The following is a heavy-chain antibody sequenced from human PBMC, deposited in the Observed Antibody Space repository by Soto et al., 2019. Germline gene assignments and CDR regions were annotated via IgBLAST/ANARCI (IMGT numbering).Heavy chain of an antibody. V-gene: IGHV3-11*01. J-gene: IGHJ4*02. Sequence: GGSLRLSCAASGFTFSDYYMSWIRQAPGKGLEWVSYISSSGSTIYYVDSVKGRFTISRDNAKNSLFLQMNSLRAEDTAVYYCARVLPGDYWYYFDYWGQGTLVTVSS. D-gene: IGHD4-17*01. CDR1: GFTFSDYY. CDR3: ARVLPGDYWYYFDY. CDR2: ISSSGSTI.